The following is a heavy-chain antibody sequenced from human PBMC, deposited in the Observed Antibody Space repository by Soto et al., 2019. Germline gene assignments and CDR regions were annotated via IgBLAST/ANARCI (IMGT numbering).Heavy chain of an antibody. J-gene: IGHJ4*02. CDR1: GYTFINYG. CDR3: ARDMVTFRGVIALSDH. CDR2: ISAYNGNA. V-gene: IGHV1-18*01. D-gene: IGHD3-16*02. Sequence: QVQLVQSGAEVKNPGASVKVSCKTSGYTFINYGISWVRQAPGQGLEWMGWISAYNGNANYVQKLQGRVTMTTDTSTTTAYMELRSLRSDDTAVYYCARDMVTFRGVIALSDHWGQGTLVTVSS.